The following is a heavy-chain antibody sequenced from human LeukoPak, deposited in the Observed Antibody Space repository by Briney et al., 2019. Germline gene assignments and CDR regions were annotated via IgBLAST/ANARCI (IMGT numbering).Heavy chain of an antibody. J-gene: IGHJ4*02. D-gene: IGHD3-22*01. Sequence: DPSETLSLTCTVSGGSISSYYWSWIRQPPGKGLEWIGYIYYSGSTNYNPSLKSRVTISVDTSKNQFSLKLSSVTAADTAVYYCARAVRYYYDSSGYPLHFDYWGQGTLVTVSS. CDR2: IYYSGST. V-gene: IGHV4-59*01. CDR3: ARAVRYYYDSSGYPLHFDY. CDR1: GGSISSYY.